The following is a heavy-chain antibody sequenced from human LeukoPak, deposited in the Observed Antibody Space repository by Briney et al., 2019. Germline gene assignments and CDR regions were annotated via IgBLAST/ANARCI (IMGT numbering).Heavy chain of an antibody. Sequence: KTSETLSLTCTVSGGSISSYYWSWIRQPPGKGLEWIGYIYYSGSTYYNPSLKSRVTISVDTSKNQFSLKLSSVTAADTAVYYCARDKVVPAAKYAFDIWGQGTMVTVSS. D-gene: IGHD2-2*01. J-gene: IGHJ3*02. CDR2: IYYSGST. CDR3: ARDKVVPAAKYAFDI. CDR1: GGSISSYY. V-gene: IGHV4-30-4*08.